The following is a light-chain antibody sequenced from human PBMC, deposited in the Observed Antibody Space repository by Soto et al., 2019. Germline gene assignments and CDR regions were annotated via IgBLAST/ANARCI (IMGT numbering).Light chain of an antibody. CDR3: QQYGSSFAT. CDR2: ATS. Sequence: EIVLTQSPATLSVSPGETVSLSCRASQSVSNKLAWFQQKPGQAPRLLMSATSTRATGIPARFSGSGSGTEFTLTISSVEPSDFAIYYCQQYGSSFATFGQGTQVEV. V-gene: IGKV3D-15*01. CDR1: QSVSNK. J-gene: IGKJ1*01.